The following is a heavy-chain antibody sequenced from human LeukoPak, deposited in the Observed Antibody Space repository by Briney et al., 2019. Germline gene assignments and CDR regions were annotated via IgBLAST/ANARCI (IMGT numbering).Heavy chain of an antibody. J-gene: IGHJ4*02. Sequence: SETLSLTCAVHGGSFSGYYWSWIRQPPGKGLEWIGEINHSGSTNYNPSLKSRVTISVDTSKNQFSLKLSSVTAADTAVYYCARGGPGQQLIPFDYWGQGTLVTVSS. D-gene: IGHD6-13*01. CDR2: INHSGST. CDR1: GGSFSGYY. V-gene: IGHV4-34*01. CDR3: ARGGPGQQLIPFDY.